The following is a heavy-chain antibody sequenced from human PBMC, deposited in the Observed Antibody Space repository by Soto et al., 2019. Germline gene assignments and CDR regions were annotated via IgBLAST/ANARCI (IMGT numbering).Heavy chain of an antibody. CDR2: INHSGST. V-gene: IGHV4-34*01. J-gene: IGHJ4*02. CDR1: GGSFSGYY. CDR3: ASLRSSSTSCYFDY. Sequence: QVQLQQWGAGLLKPSETLSLTCAVYGGSFSGYYWSWIRQPPGKGLEWIGEINHSGSTNYNPSLKSRATISVDTSKNQFSLKLSSVTAADTAVYYCASLRSSSTSCYFDYWGQGTLVTVSS. D-gene: IGHD2-2*01.